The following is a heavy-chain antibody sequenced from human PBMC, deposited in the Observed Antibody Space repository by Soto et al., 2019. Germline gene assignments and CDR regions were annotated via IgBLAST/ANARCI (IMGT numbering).Heavy chain of an antibody. V-gene: IGHV3-15*07. CDR3: TPRNYDFWSVST. D-gene: IGHD3-3*01. CDR1: GLTFSNAW. Sequence: EVQLVESGGGLVKPGGSLRLSCAASGLTFSNAWMNWVRQAPGKGLEWVGRIKSKIDGGTTDYAAPVKGRFTISREDSKNMLYLQMNSLKPEDTAVDYCTPRNYDFWSVSTWGQGTLVTVSS. J-gene: IGHJ4*02. CDR2: IKSKIDGGTT.